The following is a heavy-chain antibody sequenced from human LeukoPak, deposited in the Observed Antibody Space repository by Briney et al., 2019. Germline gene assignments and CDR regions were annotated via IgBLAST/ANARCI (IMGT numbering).Heavy chain of an antibody. CDR1: GGSISTYY. CDR2: IYYNGAT. V-gene: IGHV4-59*01. Sequence: PSETLSLTCTVSGGSISTYYWTWIRQPPGKGLEWIGHIYYNGATNYDPSLKSRVIISLDTSKNQFYLKLTSVTAADTAVYFCARDRYMDVWGKGTTVTVSS. J-gene: IGHJ6*03. CDR3: ARDRYMDV.